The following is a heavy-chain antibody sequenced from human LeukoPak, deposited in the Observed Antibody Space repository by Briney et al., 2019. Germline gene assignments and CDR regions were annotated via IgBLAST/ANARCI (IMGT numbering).Heavy chain of an antibody. CDR1: GGSISSYY. J-gene: IGHJ4*02. D-gene: IGHD4-17*01. Sequence: SETLSLTCTVSGGSISSYYWSWIRQPPGKGLEWIGYIYYSGSTNYNPSLKSRVTISVDTSKNQFSLKLSSVTAADTAVYYCATNPYGDDVGYWGQGTLVTVSS. CDR2: IYYSGST. V-gene: IGHV4-59*01. CDR3: ATNPYGDDVGY.